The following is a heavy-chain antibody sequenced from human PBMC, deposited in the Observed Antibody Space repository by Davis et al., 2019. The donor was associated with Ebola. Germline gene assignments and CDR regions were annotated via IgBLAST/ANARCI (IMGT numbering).Heavy chain of an antibody. CDR2: ISWDGRST. CDR1: GFTFGDYA. D-gene: IGHD3-22*01. CDR3: TAYDSTFRNY. J-gene: IGHJ4*02. V-gene: IGHV3-43D*03. Sequence: LKISCAASGFTFGDYAMHWVRQAPGKGLEWVSLISWDGRSTAYADSVRGRFSISRDNSRKFLYLQMNGLRAEDTALYYCTAYDSTFRNYWGQGTLVTVSS.